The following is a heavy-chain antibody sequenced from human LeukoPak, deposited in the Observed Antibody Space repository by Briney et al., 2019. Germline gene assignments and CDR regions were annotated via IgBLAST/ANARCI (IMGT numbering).Heavy chain of an antibody. CDR2: IYYSGSA. CDR1: GGSISSGGYY. Sequence: SQTLSLTCTVSGGSISSGGYYWSWIRQHPGKGLEWIGYIYYSGSAYYNPSLKSRVTISVDTSENQFSLKLSSVTAADTAVYYCARVNYGSATKEDYWGQGTLVTVSS. V-gene: IGHV4-31*03. D-gene: IGHD3-10*01. J-gene: IGHJ4*02. CDR3: ARVNYGSATKEDY.